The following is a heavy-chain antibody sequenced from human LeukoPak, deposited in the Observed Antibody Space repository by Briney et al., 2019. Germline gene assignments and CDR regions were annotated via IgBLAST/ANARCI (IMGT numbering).Heavy chain of an antibody. V-gene: IGHV3-48*03. CDR1: GFTFSSYE. CDR3: ARDSSGYFHWFDP. CDR2: ISSSGSTI. D-gene: IGHD3-22*01. J-gene: IGHJ5*02. Sequence: PGGSLRLSCAASGFTFSSYEMNWVRQAPGKGLKWVSYISSSGSTIYYADPVKGRFTISRDNAKNSLYLQMNSLRAEDTAVYYCARDSSGYFHWFDPWGQGTLVTVSS.